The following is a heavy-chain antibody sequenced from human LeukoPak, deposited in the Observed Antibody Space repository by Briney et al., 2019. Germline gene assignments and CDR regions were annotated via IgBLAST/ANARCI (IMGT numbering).Heavy chain of an antibody. CDR1: GGSISSHY. V-gene: IGHV4-59*11. J-gene: IGHJ5*02. Sequence: SETLSLTCTVSGGSISSHYWSWIRQPPGKGLEWIGYIYYSGSTNYNTSLKSRVTISVDTSKNQFSLKLSSVTAADTAVYYCAREAPLPGNGDPNWFDPWGQGTLVTVSS. D-gene: IGHD4-17*01. CDR3: AREAPLPGNGDPNWFDP. CDR2: IYYSGST.